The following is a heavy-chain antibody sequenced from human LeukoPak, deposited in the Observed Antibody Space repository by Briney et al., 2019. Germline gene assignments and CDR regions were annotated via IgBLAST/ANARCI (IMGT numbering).Heavy chain of an antibody. CDR1: GGSFSGYY. CDR3: ARRKAVDTAMVTAGDYFDY. J-gene: IGHJ4*02. CDR2: IYYSGST. Sequence: SETLSLTCAVYGGSFSGYYWSWIRQPPGKGLEWIGSIYYSGSTYYNPSLKSRVTISVDTSKNQFSLKLSSVTAADTAVYYCARRKAVDTAMVTAGDYFDYWGQGTLVTVSS. V-gene: IGHV4-34*01. D-gene: IGHD5-18*01.